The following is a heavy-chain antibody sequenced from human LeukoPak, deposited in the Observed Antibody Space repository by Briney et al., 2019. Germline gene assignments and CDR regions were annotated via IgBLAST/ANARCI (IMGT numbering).Heavy chain of an antibody. V-gene: IGHV3-21*01. J-gene: IGHJ4*02. CDR1: GFTFSSYS. Sequence: PGGSLRLSCAASGFTFSSYSMNWVRQAPGKGLEWVSSISSSSSYIYYADSVKGRFTISRDNAKNSLYLQMNSLRAEDTAVYYCARDPHHYDSSGYFDYWGQGTLVTVSS. D-gene: IGHD3-22*01. CDR3: ARDPHHYDSSGYFDY. CDR2: ISSSSSYI.